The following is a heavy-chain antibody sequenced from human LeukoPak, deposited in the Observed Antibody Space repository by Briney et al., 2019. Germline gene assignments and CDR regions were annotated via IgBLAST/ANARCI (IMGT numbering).Heavy chain of an antibody. Sequence: GGSLRLSCTASGFTFSTYWMSWVRQAPGKGLEWVANIKQDGSEKYYVDSVKGRFTISRDNAKNSLYLQMSSLRAEDTAVYYCARVAVIYYYYMEVWGKGTTVTVSS. D-gene: IGHD2/OR15-2a*01. J-gene: IGHJ6*03. CDR2: IKQDGSEK. V-gene: IGHV3-7*01. CDR1: GFTFSTYW. CDR3: ARVAVIYYYYMEV.